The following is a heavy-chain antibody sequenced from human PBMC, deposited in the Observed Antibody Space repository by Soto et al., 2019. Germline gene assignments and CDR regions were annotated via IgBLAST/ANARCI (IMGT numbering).Heavy chain of an antibody. CDR2: VNPSGGHT. J-gene: IGHJ4*02. V-gene: IGHV1-46*01. D-gene: IGHD2-21*02. CDR3: ARGGNVVVVTAALDY. Sequence: QVQLVQSGAEVKKPGASVKVSCKASGDTFTDYYIHWVRQAPGQGLEWMGTVNPSGGHTTYAQHFLGRMTMTRDTTTSTLYMELASLTSEDTAIYICARGGNVVVVTAALDYWGQGTLVTVSS. CDR1: GDTFTDYY.